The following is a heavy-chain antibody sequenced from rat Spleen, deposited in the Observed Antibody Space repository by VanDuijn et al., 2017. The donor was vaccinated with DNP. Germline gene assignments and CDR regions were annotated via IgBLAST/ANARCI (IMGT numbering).Heavy chain of an antibody. D-gene: IGHD1-11*01. Sequence: EVQLVESGGDLVQPGRSLKLSCAASGFTFNNYDMAWVRQAPRKGLEWVACMSPTTRSSYYRDSVRGRFTVSRDDATSTLYLQMDSLRPEDTATYYCARQTTALYFDYWGQGVMVTVSS. V-gene: IGHV5-25*01. CDR1: GFTFNNYD. CDR3: ARQTTALYFDY. CDR2: MSPTTRSS. J-gene: IGHJ2*01.